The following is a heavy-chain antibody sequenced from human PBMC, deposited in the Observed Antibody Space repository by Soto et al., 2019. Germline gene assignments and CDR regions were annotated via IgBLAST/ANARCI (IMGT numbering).Heavy chain of an antibody. D-gene: IGHD3-9*01. Sequence: SETLSLTCTVSGDSISSSYYYWGWIRQPPGKGLEWIGAISSSGTTYSKPSLKSRVTISVDTSKDQFSLKLTSVTAADTAVYYCARNVYFEWLSYWSGVNYWGQGTLVPVSS. CDR3: ARNVYFEWLSYWSGVNY. J-gene: IGHJ4*02. CDR2: ISSSGTT. V-gene: IGHV4-39*01. CDR1: GDSISSSYYY.